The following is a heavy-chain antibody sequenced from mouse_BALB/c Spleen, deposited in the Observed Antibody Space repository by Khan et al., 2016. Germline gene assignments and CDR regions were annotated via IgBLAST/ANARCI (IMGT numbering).Heavy chain of an antibody. CDR1: GYAFSSYW. Sequence: QVQLKESGAELVRPGSSVKISCKASGYAFSSYWMNWVKQRPGQGLEWIGQIYPGDGDTNYNGKFKGKATLTADKSSSTAYMQLSSLTAEDSAVYFCGRHGSSYDYYAMDYWGQGTSVTVSS. CDR2: IYPGDGDT. V-gene: IGHV1-80*01. D-gene: IGHD1-1*01. CDR3: GRHGSSYDYYAMDY. J-gene: IGHJ4*01.